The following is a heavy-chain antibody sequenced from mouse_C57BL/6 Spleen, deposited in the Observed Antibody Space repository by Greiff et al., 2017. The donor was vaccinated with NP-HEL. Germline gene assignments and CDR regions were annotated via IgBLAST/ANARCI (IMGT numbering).Heavy chain of an antibody. Sequence: EVKLVESGGCLVKPGGSLKLSCAASGFTFSDYGMHWVRQAPEKGLEWVAYISSCSSTIYYADTVKGRFTISRDNAKNTLFLQMTSLRSEDTAMYYCARPLYYYGSSYYFDYWGQGTTLTVSS. J-gene: IGHJ2*01. CDR2: ISSCSSTI. CDR1: GFTFSDYG. D-gene: IGHD1-1*01. V-gene: IGHV5-17*01. CDR3: ARPLYYYGSSYYFDY.